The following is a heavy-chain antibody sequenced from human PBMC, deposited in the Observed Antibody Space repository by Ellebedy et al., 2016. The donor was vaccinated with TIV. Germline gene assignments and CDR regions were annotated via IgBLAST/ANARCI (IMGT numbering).Heavy chain of an antibody. CDR2: IYYSGST. D-gene: IGHD3-16*02. J-gene: IGHJ4*02. V-gene: IGHV4-59*01. CDR1: GGSISRYY. CDR3: ARSDHVWGSYRLYYFGY. Sequence: MPSETLSLTCTVSGGSISRYYWSWIRQPPGKGLEWIGYIYYSGSTNYNPSLKSRVTISVDMSKNQFSLKLRSVTAADTAVYYCARSDHVWGSYRLYYFGYWGQGTQVTVSS.